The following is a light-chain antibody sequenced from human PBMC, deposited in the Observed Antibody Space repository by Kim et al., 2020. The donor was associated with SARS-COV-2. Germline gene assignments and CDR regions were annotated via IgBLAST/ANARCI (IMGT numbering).Light chain of an antibody. CDR3: ATWDDTLSGPGV. V-gene: IGLV1-47*01. J-gene: IGLJ3*02. CDR1: TPSFVSDA. CDR2: RNT. Sequence: QRGTISCSGSTPSFVSDALYWYQQLPGTAPKPLIYRNTKRPSGVPDRFSGSKSGTSASLAISGLRSEDEADYYCATWDDTLSGPGVFGGGTKLTVL.